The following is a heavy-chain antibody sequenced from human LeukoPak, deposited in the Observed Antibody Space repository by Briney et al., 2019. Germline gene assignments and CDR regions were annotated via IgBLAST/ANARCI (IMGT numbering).Heavy chain of an antibody. D-gene: IGHD2-2*01. Sequence: SETLSLTCTVSGYSISSAYYWGWIRQPPGKGLEWIGSIYHSGSTYYNPSLKSRVTISVDTSKNQFSLKLSSVTAADTAVYYCAAGYCSSTSCLNDAFAIWGQGTMVTVSS. CDR3: AAGYCSSTSCLNDAFAI. J-gene: IGHJ3*02. V-gene: IGHV4-38-2*02. CDR1: GYSISSAYY. CDR2: IYHSGST.